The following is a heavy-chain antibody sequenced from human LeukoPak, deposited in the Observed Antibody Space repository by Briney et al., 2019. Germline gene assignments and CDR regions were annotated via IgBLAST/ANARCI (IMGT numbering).Heavy chain of an antibody. CDR1: GGSISSSSYY. D-gene: IGHD3-3*01. CDR2: IYYSGST. CDR3: AKREIPDYDFWSGYPPRPFDY. Sequence: SETLSLTCTVSGGSISSSSYYWGWLRQPPGTGLEWIGSIYYSGSTYYNPSLKSRVTISVDTSKNQFSLKLSSVTAADTAVYYCAKREIPDYDFWSGYPPRPFDYWGQGTLVTVSS. J-gene: IGHJ4*02. V-gene: IGHV4-39*01.